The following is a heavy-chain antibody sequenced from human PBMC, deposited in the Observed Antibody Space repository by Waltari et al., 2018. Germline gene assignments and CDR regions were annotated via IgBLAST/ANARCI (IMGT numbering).Heavy chain of an antibody. CDR1: GYTFINYE. CDR3: ARGRDVFANFDYNWFDP. D-gene: IGHD3-3*01. Sequence: QVQLVQSGAEVLRPGASVKVSCQASGYTFINYEINWVRQDAGKGLEWMGWVHPNNGATAYAQKCQVRITMTWDTSISTAYMELSNLRSDDTAVLYCARGRDVFANFDYNWFDPWGQGTLVTVSS. J-gene: IGHJ5*02. V-gene: IGHV1-8*02. CDR2: VHPNNGAT.